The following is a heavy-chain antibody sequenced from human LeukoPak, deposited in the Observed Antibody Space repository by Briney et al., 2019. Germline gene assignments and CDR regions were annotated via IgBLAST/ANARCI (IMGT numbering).Heavy chain of an antibody. CDR3: ARVRGGLYYFDY. CDR1: GYTFTSYG. Sequence: ASVKVSCKASGYTFTSYGISWVRQAPGQGLEWMGWVSAYNGNTNYAQKLQGRVTMTTDTSTSTAYMELRSLRSDDTAVYYCARVRGGLYYFDYWGQGALVTVSS. D-gene: IGHD3-16*01. J-gene: IGHJ4*02. V-gene: IGHV1-18*01. CDR2: VSAYNGNT.